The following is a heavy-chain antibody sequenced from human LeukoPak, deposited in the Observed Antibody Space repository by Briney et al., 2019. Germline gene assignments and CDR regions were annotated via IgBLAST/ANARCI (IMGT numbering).Heavy chain of an antibody. Sequence: GASVKVSCKASGYTFTSYGISWVRQAPGKGLEWMGGFDPEDGETIYAQKFQGRVTMTEDTSTDTAYMELSSLRSEDTAVYYCATGRPYYGGKDYFDYWGQGTLVTVSS. CDR3: ATGRPYYGGKDYFDY. D-gene: IGHD4-23*01. CDR1: GYTFTSYG. CDR2: FDPEDGET. J-gene: IGHJ4*02. V-gene: IGHV1-24*01.